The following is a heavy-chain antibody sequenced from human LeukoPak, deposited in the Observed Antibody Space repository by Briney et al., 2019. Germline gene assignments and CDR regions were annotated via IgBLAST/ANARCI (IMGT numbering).Heavy chain of an antibody. CDR1: GFSLSNAW. J-gene: IGHJ6*03. Sequence: PGGSLRLSCAASGFSLSNAWMSWVRQAPGKGLEWVGRIKSKADGGSTDYAAPVKGRFTISRDDSKNTLYLQMNSLKTEDRAVYYCTTDIVVVDVTGGEDYYYMDVWGRGTTVTVS. V-gene: IGHV3-15*01. D-gene: IGHD2-2*01. CDR3: TTDIVVVDVTGGEDYYYMDV. CDR2: IKSKADGGST.